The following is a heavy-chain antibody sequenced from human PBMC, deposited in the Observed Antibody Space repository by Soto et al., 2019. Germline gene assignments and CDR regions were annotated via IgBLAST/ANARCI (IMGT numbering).Heavy chain of an antibody. CDR3: ARRITLPLRYSVPRDWFDP. V-gene: IGHV1-18*01. J-gene: IGHJ5*02. D-gene: IGHD5-12*01. CDR2: ISAYNGNT. CDR1: GYTFTSYG. Sequence: ASVKVSCKASGYTFTSYGISWVRQAPGQGLEWMGWISAYNGNTNYAQKLQGRVTMTTDTSTSTAYMELRSLRSDDTAVYYCARRITLPLRYSVPRDWFDPWGQGTLVTVSS.